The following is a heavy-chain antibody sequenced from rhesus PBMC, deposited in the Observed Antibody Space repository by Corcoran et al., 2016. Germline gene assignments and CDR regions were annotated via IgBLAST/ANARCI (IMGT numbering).Heavy chain of an antibody. V-gene: IGHV4-65*02. CDR1: GYSIRSTNW. CDR3: ARQSVDTAGTTNFDF. D-gene: IGHD1-14*01. J-gene: IGHJ4*01. Sequence: QVQLQESGPGLVKPSETLSLTCVVSGYSIRSTNWWSWIRPIPGKAMEWIGNIGGNSGDTYYNPSLQRRVTISKDTSKNQLSLKLNAMTAADTAIYYCARQSVDTAGTTNFDFWGQGVLVTVSS. CDR2: IGGNSGDT.